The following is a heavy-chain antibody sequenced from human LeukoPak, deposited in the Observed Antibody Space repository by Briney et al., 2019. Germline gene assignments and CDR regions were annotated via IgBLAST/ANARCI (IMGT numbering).Heavy chain of an antibody. CDR2: VSNGGSSSI. Sequence: GGSLRLSCAASGFTLSDYYMTWIRQAPGKGLEWVSYVSNGGSSSILYADSVKGRFTISRDNAKNSLYLQMNILRAEDTAVYYCARTSVVSSFDYWGQGTLVTVSS. D-gene: IGHD3-22*01. CDR3: ARTSVVSSFDY. V-gene: IGHV3-11*04. CDR1: GFTLSDYY. J-gene: IGHJ4*02.